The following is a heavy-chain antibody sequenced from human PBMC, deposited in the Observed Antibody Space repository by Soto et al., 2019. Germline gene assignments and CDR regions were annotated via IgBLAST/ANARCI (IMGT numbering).Heavy chain of an antibody. CDR1: GGSFSGYY. CDR2: INHSGST. V-gene: IGHV4-34*01. D-gene: IGHD3-10*01. J-gene: IGHJ5*02. CDR3: ASSGPIYYGSGSYYNAWFDP. Sequence: SETLSLTCAVYGGSFSGYYWSWIRQPPGKGLEWIGEINHSGSTNYNPSLKSRVTISVDTSKNQFSLKLSSVTAADTAVYYCASSGPIYYGSGSYYNAWFDPWGQVTLVTVS.